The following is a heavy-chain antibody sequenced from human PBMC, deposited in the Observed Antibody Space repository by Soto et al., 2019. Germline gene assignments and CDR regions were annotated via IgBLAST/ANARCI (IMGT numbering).Heavy chain of an antibody. D-gene: IGHD3-3*01. Sequence: SETLSLTCAVYGGSFSGYYWSWIRQPPGKGLEWIGEINHSGSTNYNLSLKSRVTISVDTSKNQFSLKLSSVTAADTAVYYCARGAYYDFWSGYYTQFARYYFDYWGQGTLVTVS. CDR1: GGSFSGYY. CDR3: ARGAYYDFWSGYYTQFARYYFDY. CDR2: INHSGST. V-gene: IGHV4-34*01. J-gene: IGHJ4*02.